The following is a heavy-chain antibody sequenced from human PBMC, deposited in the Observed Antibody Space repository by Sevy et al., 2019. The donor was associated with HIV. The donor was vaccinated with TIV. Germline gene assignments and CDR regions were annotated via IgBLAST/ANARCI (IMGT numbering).Heavy chain of an antibody. D-gene: IGHD3-10*01. CDR2: ITGSGHST. V-gene: IGHV3-23*01. CDR3: ARGAHGYYYYMDV. Sequence: GGSLRLSCAASGFTFSSYSINWVRQAPGKGLEWVSSITGSGHSTFYTDSVKGQFTISRDNSNNTMYLHMNSLRAEDTAIYYCARGAHGYYYYMDVWGKGTTVTVSS. J-gene: IGHJ6*03. CDR1: GFTFSSYS.